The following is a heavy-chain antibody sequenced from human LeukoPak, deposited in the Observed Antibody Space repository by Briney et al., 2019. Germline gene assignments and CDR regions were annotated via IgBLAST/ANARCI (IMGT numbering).Heavy chain of an antibody. CDR2: LYDNGGT. J-gene: IGHJ4*02. CDR1: GFTVSGNY. V-gene: IGHV3-53*01. D-gene: IGHD6-19*01. CDR3: ARVAEGQWLALDY. Sequence: GGSLRLSCAASGFTVSGNYMNWVRQAPGKGLEWVSVLYDNGGTYYADSVRGRFTISRDNSKNMVYLQMNSLRVEDTAVYYCARVAEGQWLALDYWGQGTLVTVSS.